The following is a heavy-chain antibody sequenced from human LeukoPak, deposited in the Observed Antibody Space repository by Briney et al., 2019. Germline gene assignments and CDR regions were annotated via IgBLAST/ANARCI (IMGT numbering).Heavy chain of an antibody. CDR1: GGSISGSSYY. J-gene: IGHJ3*02. D-gene: IGHD6-19*01. V-gene: IGHV4-39*01. CDR3: ARGRRKQWLAFIDAFDI. Sequence: PSETLSLTCTVSGGSISGSSYYWGWIRQPPGEGLEWIGSIYYSGSTYYNPSLKSRVTISVDTSKNQFSLKLNSVTATDTAVYYCARGRRKQWLAFIDAFDIWGQGTMVTVSS. CDR2: IYYSGST.